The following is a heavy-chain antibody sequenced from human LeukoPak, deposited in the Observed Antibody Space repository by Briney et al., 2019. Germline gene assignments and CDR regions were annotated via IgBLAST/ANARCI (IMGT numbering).Heavy chain of an antibody. J-gene: IGHJ4*02. CDR3: ARIQGSLGGFDS. D-gene: IGHD1-26*01. V-gene: IGHV1-18*01. CDR1: GYTFTSNA. Sequence: VASVKVSCTTSGYTFTSNAITWVRQAPGQGLEWIGWINPYNGARDSAQRFQDRVTMTTDTSTSTAYMELNSLRSDDTAVSYCARIQGSLGGFDSWGQGALVTVSS. CDR2: INPYNGAR.